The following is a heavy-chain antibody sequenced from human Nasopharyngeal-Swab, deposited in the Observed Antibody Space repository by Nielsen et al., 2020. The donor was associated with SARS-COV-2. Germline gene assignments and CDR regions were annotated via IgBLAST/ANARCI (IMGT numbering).Heavy chain of an antibody. CDR3: AKDGGDYDYSAG. V-gene: IGHV3-23*01. CDR2: ISGSGGST. Sequence: LSLTCAASGFTFSSYAMSWVRQAPGKGLEWVSAISGSGGSTYYADSVKGRFTISRDNSKNTLYLQMNSLRAEDTAVYYCAKDGGDYDYSAGWGQGTLVTVSS. D-gene: IGHD5-12*01. CDR1: GFTFSSYA. J-gene: IGHJ4*02.